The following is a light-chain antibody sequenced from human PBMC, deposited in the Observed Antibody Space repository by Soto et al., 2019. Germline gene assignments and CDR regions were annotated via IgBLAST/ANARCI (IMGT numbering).Light chain of an antibody. CDR1: QSISTF. V-gene: IGKV1-39*01. J-gene: IGKJ3*01. CDR3: QQSYTTPQST. Sequence: DIQMTQYPSTLSESVGDRVTITCRASQSISTFLNWYQQRPGKAPNLLIYGASTLQSGVASRVSGGVSGTDCSLTISSLQPEDFATYYCQQSYTTPQSTIGPGT. CDR2: GAS.